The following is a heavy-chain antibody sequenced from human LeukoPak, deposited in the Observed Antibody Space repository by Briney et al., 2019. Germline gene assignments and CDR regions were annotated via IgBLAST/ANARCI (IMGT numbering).Heavy chain of an antibody. D-gene: IGHD4-17*01. Sequence: APVKVSCKASGYTFTRYYIHWVRQAPGQGLEWMGRINPSGGSTNYAQKVQGRVTMTRDTSTSTVYMELSSLRSEDTAVYYCATCRDEFGDYGFTSWGQGTLVTVSS. CDR3: ATCRDEFGDYGFTS. V-gene: IGHV1-46*01. CDR2: INPSGGST. J-gene: IGHJ5*02. CDR1: GYTFTRYY.